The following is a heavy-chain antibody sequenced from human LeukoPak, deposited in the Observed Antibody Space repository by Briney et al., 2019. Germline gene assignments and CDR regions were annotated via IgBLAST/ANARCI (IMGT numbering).Heavy chain of an antibody. V-gene: IGHV3-30*04. D-gene: IGHD3-10*01. CDR1: GFTFSSYT. Sequence: GRSLRLSCAASGFTFSSYTMHWVRQAPGKGLEWVAVISYEGSNKYYTDSVKGRFTISRDNSKNTLYLQMNSLRAEDTAVYYCAILPITMVRGVVSLPHYYYYYYMDVWGKGTTVTISS. J-gene: IGHJ6*03. CDR3: AILPITMVRGVVSLPHYYYYYYMDV. CDR2: ISYEGSNK.